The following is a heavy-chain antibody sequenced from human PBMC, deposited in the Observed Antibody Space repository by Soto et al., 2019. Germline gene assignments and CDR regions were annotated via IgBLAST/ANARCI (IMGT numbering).Heavy chain of an antibody. CDR2: ISYRGTT. CDR1: GGSISETYW. V-gene: IGHV4-4*02. Sequence: QVQLQESGPGLVEPSETLSLTCAVSGGSISETYWWSWVRQPPGKGLEWIGEISYRGTTHYNPSLRCRVTISMDTSRNHISLTLISLTAADSASYYCARHIVVTGTRGFDYWGQGTLVTVSS. CDR3: ARHIVVTGTRGFDY. D-gene: IGHD6-19*01. J-gene: IGHJ4*02.